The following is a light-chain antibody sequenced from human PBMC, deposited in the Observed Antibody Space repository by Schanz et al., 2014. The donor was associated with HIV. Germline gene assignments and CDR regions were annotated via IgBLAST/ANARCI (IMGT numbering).Light chain of an antibody. J-gene: IGKJ1*01. Sequence: DIQMTQSPSTLSASIGDRVTITCRASQSITSWLAWDQQKPGKPPKLLICEASSLESGVSSRFSGSGSGTDFTLTISSLQPDDFATYYCQQYSDSPWTFGQGTKVDIK. CDR1: QSITSW. CDR2: EAS. CDR3: QQYSDSPWT. V-gene: IGKV1-5*03.